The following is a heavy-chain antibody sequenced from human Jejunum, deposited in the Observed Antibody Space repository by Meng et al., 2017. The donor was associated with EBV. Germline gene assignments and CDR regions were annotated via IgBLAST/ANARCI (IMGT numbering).Heavy chain of an antibody. J-gene: IGHJ6*02. D-gene: IGHD3-22*01. Sequence: QVQLVQSGAEVKKPGASVKVSCKASGYTFNSYLITWVRQAPGQGLEWMGWISTYTGNTNYAQNVQGRVTMTTDTSTNTAYMEVRSLRSDDTAVYYCARGADPCRSSSCLFRYYTMDVWGQGTTVTVSS. CDR2: ISTYTGNT. CDR1: GYTFNSYL. V-gene: IGHV1-18*04. CDR3: ARGADPCRSSSCLFRYYTMDV.